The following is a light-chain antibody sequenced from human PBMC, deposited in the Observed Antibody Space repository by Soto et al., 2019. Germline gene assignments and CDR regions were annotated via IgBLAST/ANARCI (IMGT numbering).Light chain of an antibody. Sequence: EIVLTQSPATLSLSPGERATLSCRASQSVSSNLAWYQQKPGQAPRLLIYGASSRATGIPDRFSGSGSGTDFTLTISRLEPEDFAVYYCQQYGSSPTFGGGTKMDIK. V-gene: IGKV3-20*01. CDR3: QQYGSSPT. J-gene: IGKJ4*01. CDR1: QSVSSN. CDR2: GAS.